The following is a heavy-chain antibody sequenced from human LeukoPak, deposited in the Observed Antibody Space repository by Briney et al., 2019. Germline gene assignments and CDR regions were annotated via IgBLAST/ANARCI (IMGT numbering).Heavy chain of an antibody. D-gene: IGHD6-13*01. CDR2: IKQDGSQK. CDR3: AKDDNSWSLDY. V-gene: IGHV3-7*01. Sequence: GSLRLSCAASGFTFSHYWMSSVRQAPGKGLERVASIKQDGSQKYYGDSVKGRFTISRDNAKNSLYLQMNSLRAEDTAFYYCAKDDNSWSLDYWGQGTLVTVSS. CDR1: GFTFSHYW. J-gene: IGHJ4*02.